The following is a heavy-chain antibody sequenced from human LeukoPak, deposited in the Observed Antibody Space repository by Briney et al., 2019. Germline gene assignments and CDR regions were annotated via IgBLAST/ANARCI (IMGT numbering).Heavy chain of an antibody. Sequence: PSETLSLTCTVSGGSISSYYWSWIRQPAGKGLEWIGRIYTSGSTNYNPSLKSRVTMSVDTSKNQFSLKLSSVTAADTAVYYCARSSSSSWYGYYYYMDVWGKGTTVTVSS. CDR3: ARSSSSSWYGYYYYMDV. CDR2: IYTSGST. J-gene: IGHJ6*03. D-gene: IGHD6-13*01. CDR1: GGSISSYY. V-gene: IGHV4-4*07.